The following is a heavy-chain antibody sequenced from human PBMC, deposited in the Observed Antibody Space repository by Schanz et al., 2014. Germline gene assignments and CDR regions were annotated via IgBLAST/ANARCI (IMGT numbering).Heavy chain of an antibody. J-gene: IGHJ6*02. V-gene: IGHV3-33*06. CDR1: GFTFSDYY. Sequence: QEQLVESGGGLVKPGGSLRLSCAASGFTFSDYYMSWIRQAPGKGLEWVAVIWSDGSGKYYADSVKGRFTISRDNSENTLYLQMNSLSADDTAVFYCAKGMGYCSGGTCYDYYYYGLDVWGQGTTVTVSS. CDR3: AKGMGYCSGGTCYDYYYYGLDV. CDR2: IWSDGSGK. D-gene: IGHD2-15*01.